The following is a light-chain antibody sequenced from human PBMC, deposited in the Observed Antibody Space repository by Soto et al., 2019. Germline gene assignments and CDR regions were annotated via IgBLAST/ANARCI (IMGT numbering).Light chain of an antibody. Sequence: EIVLTQSPGTLSLSLGERVTLSCRASQSVSSNYLAWYQHRPGQAPRLLIHGVSSRATGIPDRFTGSGSGRDFTLTISSLEPEDSAVYYCQQYGSSPLTFGGGTRVEFK. J-gene: IGKJ4*01. CDR2: GVS. CDR1: QSVSSNY. V-gene: IGKV3-20*01. CDR3: QQYGSSPLT.